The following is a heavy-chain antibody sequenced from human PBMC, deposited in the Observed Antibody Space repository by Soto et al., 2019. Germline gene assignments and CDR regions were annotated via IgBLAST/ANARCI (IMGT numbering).Heavy chain of an antibody. CDR2: ITGSGDST. V-gene: IGHV3-23*01. D-gene: IGHD2-15*01. CDR1: GFSFSNYV. CDR3: AKGPCSGGACYGREDV. J-gene: IGHJ6*02. Sequence: EVQLLESGGGLVQPGGSLRLSCAVSGFSFSNYVMTWVRQAPGKGLEWVSSITGSGDSTYSADSVKGRFTISRDNSKNTLFLHMSSLRVEDTAVYYCAKGPCSGGACYGREDVWGQGTTVTVSS.